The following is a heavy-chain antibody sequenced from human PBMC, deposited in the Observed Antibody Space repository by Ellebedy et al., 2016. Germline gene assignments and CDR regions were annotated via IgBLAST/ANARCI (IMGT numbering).Heavy chain of an antibody. CDR2: INPSGDST. CDR1: GYTFTSYY. D-gene: IGHD3-22*01. CDR3: ARERVDSSGGFDY. V-gene: IGHV1-46*01. J-gene: IGHJ4*02. Sequence: ASVKVSXKASGYTFTSYYIHWVRQAPGQGLEWMGIINPSGDSTSYAQKFQDRVTMTRDTSTNTVYMELGSLRSEDTAVYYCARERVDSSGGFDYWGQGTLVTVSS.